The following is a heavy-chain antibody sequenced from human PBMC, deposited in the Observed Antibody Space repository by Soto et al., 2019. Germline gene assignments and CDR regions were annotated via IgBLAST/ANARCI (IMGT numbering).Heavy chain of an antibody. CDR2: NYYSGNT. Sequence: QVRLQAWGPGLVKPSQTLSLKCSVSGGSITTGGRYWSWIRQLPGKGPEWIGDNYYSGNTYYNASIKSRVTIAVEAAKNQFSLKLSSVTAADTAVYYCAQALVFTGGDAFDIWGQGRLVAVSS. D-gene: IGHD1-1*01. V-gene: IGHV4-31*02. CDR3: AQALVFTGGDAFDI. CDR1: GGSITTGGRY. J-gene: IGHJ3*02.